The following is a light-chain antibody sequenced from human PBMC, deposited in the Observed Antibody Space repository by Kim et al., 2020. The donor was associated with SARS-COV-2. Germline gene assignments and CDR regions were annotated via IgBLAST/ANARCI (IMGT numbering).Light chain of an antibody. J-gene: IGLJ1*01. V-gene: IGLV2-14*01. Sequence: SALTQPASVSGSPGQSITISCTGTSSDVGGYNYVSWYQQHLGKAPKLMIYDVSKRPSGVSNRFSGSKSGNTASLTISGLQAEDEADYYCSSYTSSSTWVFGTGTKVTVL. CDR1: SSDVGGYNY. CDR3: SSYTSSSTWV. CDR2: DVS.